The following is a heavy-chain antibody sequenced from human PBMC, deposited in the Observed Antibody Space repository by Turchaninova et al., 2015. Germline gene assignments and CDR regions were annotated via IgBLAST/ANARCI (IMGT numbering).Heavy chain of an antibody. CDR3: ARKTTDDDSFDI. Sequence: QLQESGSGLVKPSQTLSLTCAVSGGSISRGGYSWSWIRQPPGKGLEWLGYMYQSGSTYYNPSLKSRVTISGDRSKNQFSLEGSSVTAGDTAIYYCARKTTDDDSFDIWGQGTLVTVSS. CDR1: GGSISRGGYS. D-gene: IGHD4-17*01. V-gene: IGHV4-30-2*01. CDR2: MYQSGST. J-gene: IGHJ3*02.